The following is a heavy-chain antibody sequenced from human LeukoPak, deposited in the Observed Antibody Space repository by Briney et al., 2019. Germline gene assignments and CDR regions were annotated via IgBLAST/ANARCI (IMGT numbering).Heavy chain of an antibody. CDR1: SGSISSGGYY. Sequence: SETLSLTCTVSSGSISSGGYYWSWIRQHPGKGLEWIGYIYYSGSTYYNPSLKSRVTILVDTSKNQFSLKLSSVTAADTAVYYCAVVGATLYYFDYWGQGTLVTVSS. CDR2: IYYSGST. CDR3: AVVGATLYYFDY. J-gene: IGHJ4*02. D-gene: IGHD1-26*01. V-gene: IGHV4-31*03.